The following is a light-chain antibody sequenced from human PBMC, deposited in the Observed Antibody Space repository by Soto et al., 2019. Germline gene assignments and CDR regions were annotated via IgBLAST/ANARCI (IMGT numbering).Light chain of an antibody. CDR3: QVWDTSNDHV. CDR1: NIGSKS. CDR2: DDS. V-gene: IGLV3-21*02. J-gene: IGLJ1*01. Sequence: SYELTQSPSVSVAPGQTARITCGGNNIGSKSVHWYQQKPGQAPVVVVYDDSDRPTGIPERFSGSNSGNTATLSISRVEAGDDADYYCQVWDTSNDHVFGTGTKLTVL.